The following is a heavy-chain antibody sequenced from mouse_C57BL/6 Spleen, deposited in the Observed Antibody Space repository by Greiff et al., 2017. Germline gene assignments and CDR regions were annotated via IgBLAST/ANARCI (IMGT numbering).Heavy chain of an antibody. CDR2: ISGGGGNT. CDR1: GFTFSSYT. Sequence: EVKLVESGGGLVKPGGSLKLSCAASGFTFSSYTMSWVRQTPEKRLEWVATISGGGGNTYYPDSVKGRFTISRDNAKNTLYLQMSSLRSDDTALYYCARHREYYFDYWGQGTTLTVSS. J-gene: IGHJ2*01. CDR3: ARHREYYFDY. D-gene: IGHD3-3*01. V-gene: IGHV5-9*01.